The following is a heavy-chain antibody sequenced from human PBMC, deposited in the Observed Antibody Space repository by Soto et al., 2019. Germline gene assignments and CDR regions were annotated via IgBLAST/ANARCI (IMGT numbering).Heavy chain of an antibody. CDR3: EITHIDDYGSGSYLIQPNWFDP. D-gene: IGHD3-10*01. Sequence: SETLSLTCTVSGGSISSYYWSWIRQPPGKGLEWIGYIYYSGSTNYNPSLKSRVTISVDTSKSQLSLKLSSVTAADTAVYYCEITHIDDYGSGSYLIQPNWFDPWGQGTLVTVSS. CDR2: IYYSGST. CDR1: GGSISSYY. V-gene: IGHV4-59*01. J-gene: IGHJ5*02.